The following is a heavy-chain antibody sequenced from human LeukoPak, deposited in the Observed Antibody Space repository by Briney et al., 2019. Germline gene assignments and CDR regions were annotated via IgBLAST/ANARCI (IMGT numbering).Heavy chain of an antibody. V-gene: IGHV4-30-4*01. CDR3: ARFSYYGSGSYNWFDP. CDR2: IYYSGST. J-gene: IGHJ5*02. CDR1: GGSISSGDYY. Sequence: SETLSLTCTVSGGSISSGDYYWSWIRQPPGKGLEWIGYIYYSGSTYYNPSLKSRVTISVDTSKNQFSLKLSSVTAADTAVYYCARFSYYGSGSYNWFDPWGQGTLVTVSS. D-gene: IGHD3-10*01.